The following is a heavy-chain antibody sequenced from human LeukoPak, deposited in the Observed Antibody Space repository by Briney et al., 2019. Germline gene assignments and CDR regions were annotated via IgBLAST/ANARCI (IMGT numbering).Heavy chain of an antibody. CDR3: ARVDIVVVPAARGLVGGFDY. Sequence: ASVKVSCKASGYTFTSYGISWVRPAPGRGLEWMGWISAYNGNTNYAQKLQGRVTMTTDTSTSTAYMELRSLRSDDTAVYYCARVDIVVVPAARGLVGGFDYWGQGTLVTVSS. D-gene: IGHD2-2*03. V-gene: IGHV1-18*01. J-gene: IGHJ4*02. CDR2: ISAYNGNT. CDR1: GYTFTSYG.